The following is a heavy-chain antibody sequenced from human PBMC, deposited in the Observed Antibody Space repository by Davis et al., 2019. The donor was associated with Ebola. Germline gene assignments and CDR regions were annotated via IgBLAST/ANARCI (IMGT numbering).Heavy chain of an antibody. Sequence: HSQTLSLTCAISGDSVFGKNGAWNWIRQSPSRGLEWLGRTYYTSKWHNDYVESVKSRISINPDTSKNQLSLQLNSVTPEDAAVYYCVRGWGRSGLDVWGQGTTVTVSS. CDR3: VRGWGRSGLDV. D-gene: IGHD3-16*01. CDR1: GDSVFGKNGA. J-gene: IGHJ6*02. CDR2: TYYTSKWHN. V-gene: IGHV6-1*01.